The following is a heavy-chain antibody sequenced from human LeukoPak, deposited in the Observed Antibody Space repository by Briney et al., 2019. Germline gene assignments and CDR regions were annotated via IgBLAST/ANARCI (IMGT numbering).Heavy chain of an antibody. CDR1: GFTFSSYA. CDR3: ARDPMVRGVPSDY. D-gene: IGHD3-10*01. CDR2: ISYDGSNK. J-gene: IGHJ4*02. Sequence: GGSLRLSCAASGFTFSSYAMHWVRQAPGKGLEWVAVISYDGSNKYYADSVKGRFTISRDNSKNTLYLQMNSLRAEDTAVHYCARDPMVRGVPSDYWGQGTLVTVSS. V-gene: IGHV3-30*04.